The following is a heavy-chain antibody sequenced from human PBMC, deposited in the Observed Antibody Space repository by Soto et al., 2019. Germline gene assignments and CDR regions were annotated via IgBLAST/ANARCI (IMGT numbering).Heavy chain of an antibody. CDR1: GFTFNGYA. J-gene: IGHJ4*02. CDR2: ISWNSGSR. Sequence: EVQLVESGGALVQPGGSLRLSCAASGFTFNGYAMHWVRQAPGKGLEWVSGISWNSGSRGYADSVKGRFTISRDNAKNSMLLRMTRLTTDDTAFYFCGKDRRRYADRYYFDHWGQGTLVTVSS. V-gene: IGHV3-9*01. D-gene: IGHD3-16*01. CDR3: GKDRRRYADRYYFDH.